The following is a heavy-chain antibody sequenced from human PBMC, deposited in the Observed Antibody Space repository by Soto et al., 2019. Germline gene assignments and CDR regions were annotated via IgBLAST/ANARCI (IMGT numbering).Heavy chain of an antibody. CDR3: ARSPLGYDYVRQTWREVGDSFDI. D-gene: IGHD3-16*01. CDR2: LIHGGST. J-gene: IGHJ3*02. CDR1: GASLGGFH. Sequence: SETLSLTCAIYGASLGGFHWTWLRQAPGKGLEWIGELIHGGSTNYNPSLKSRVSFSLDTSKNQFSLHLTSVTAADTAVYYCARSPLGYDYVRQTWREVGDSFDIWGRGTMVTVS. V-gene: IGHV4-34*12.